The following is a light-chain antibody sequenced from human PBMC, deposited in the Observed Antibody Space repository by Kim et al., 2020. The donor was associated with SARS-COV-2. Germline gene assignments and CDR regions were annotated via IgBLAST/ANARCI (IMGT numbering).Light chain of an antibody. V-gene: IGLV3-1*01. Sequence: SYELTQPPSVSVSPGQTASITCSGDKLEDRYVCWYQQKPGQSPVLVMYQDTKRPSEIPERFSGSNSGNTASLTISGTQPMDEADYYCQAWGTTTVSFGGG. CDR1: KLEDRY. CDR2: QDT. CDR3: QAWGTTTVS. J-gene: IGLJ2*01.